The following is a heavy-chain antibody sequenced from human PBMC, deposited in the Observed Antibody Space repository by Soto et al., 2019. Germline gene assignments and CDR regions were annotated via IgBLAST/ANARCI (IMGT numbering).Heavy chain of an antibody. CDR2: IIPIFGTA. Sequence: QVQLVQSGAEVKKPGSSVKVSCKASGGTFSSYAISWVRQAPGQGLEWMGGIIPIFGTANYAQKFQGRVTITADKSTSTAHMELSSLRSEDTAVYYWARGELGTTGTTGAGWGQGTLVTVSS. CDR1: GGTFSSYA. J-gene: IGHJ4*02. V-gene: IGHV1-69*06. CDR3: ARGELGTTGTTGAG. D-gene: IGHD1-1*01.